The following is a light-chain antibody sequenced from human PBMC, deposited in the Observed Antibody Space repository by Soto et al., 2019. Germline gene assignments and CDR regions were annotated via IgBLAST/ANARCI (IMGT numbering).Light chain of an antibody. CDR3: LCYITYPWT. J-gene: IGKJ1*01. V-gene: IGKV1-5*03. Sequence: DIQMTQSPATLSGSVGDRVTITCRASQTISSWLAWYQQKPGNAPKLLIYKASTLESGVPSRFSGSGSGTEFTLTISSLQPEDFATYYCLCYITYPWTFGQGTKVDIK. CDR1: QTISSW. CDR2: KAS.